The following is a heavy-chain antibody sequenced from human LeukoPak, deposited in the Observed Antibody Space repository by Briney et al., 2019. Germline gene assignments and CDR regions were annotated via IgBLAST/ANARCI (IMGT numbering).Heavy chain of an antibody. CDR3: AKGMAAVTIIDY. CDR2: ISGSGGST. Sequence: GGSLRLSCAASGFTFSSYAMSWVRQAPGKGLEWVSSISGSGGSTYYADSVKGRFTIPRDNSKNTLYLQMNSLRAEDTAVYYCAKGMAAVTIIDYWGQGTLVTVSS. J-gene: IGHJ4*02. CDR1: GFTFSSYA. V-gene: IGHV3-23*01. D-gene: IGHD4-17*01.